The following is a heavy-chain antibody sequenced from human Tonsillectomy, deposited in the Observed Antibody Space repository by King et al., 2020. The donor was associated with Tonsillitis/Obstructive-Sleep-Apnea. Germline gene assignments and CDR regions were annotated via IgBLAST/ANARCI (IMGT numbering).Heavy chain of an antibody. CDR1: GGSFSGFY. V-gene: IGHV4-34*01. CDR2: INHSGNT. J-gene: IGHJ6*03. D-gene: IGHD5-18*01. Sequence: VQLQQWGAGLLKPSETLSLTCAVFGGSFSGFYWSWIRQPPGKGLEWIGEINHSGNTNNNPSPKSRVTITVDTSNNQFSLKLSSVTAADTAVYYRARIKSYGYLGYYYYSMDVWGKGTTVTVSS. CDR3: ARIKSYGYLGYYYYSMDV.